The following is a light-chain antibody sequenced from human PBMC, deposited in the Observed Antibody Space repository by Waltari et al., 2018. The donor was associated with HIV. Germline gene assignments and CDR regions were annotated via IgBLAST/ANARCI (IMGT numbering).Light chain of an antibody. V-gene: IGLV2-23*02. Sequence: QSALTQPASVSASPGQSITISCTATSSHVGGSHYVSWYQQPPGKAPKLMIYDVSYRPSGVSNRFSGSKSGNTASLTISGLQAEDEADYYCCSYAGSSTLFGGGTKLTVL. CDR2: DVS. J-gene: IGLJ3*02. CDR3: CSYAGSSTL. CDR1: SSHVGGSHY.